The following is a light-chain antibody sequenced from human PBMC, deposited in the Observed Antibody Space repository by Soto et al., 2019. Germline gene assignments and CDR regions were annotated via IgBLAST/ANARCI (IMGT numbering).Light chain of an antibody. J-gene: IGLJ1*01. CDR2: DVS. Sequence: QSMLAQPASVYGSTGRSITISCTGTSSDVVGYNYVSWYQQHPGKAPKFMIYDVSNRPSGVSNRFSGSKSGNTASLTISGLQAEDEADYYCSSYTTSNTRQIVFGTGTKVTVL. V-gene: IGLV2-14*01. CDR3: SSYTTSNTRQIV. CDR1: SSDVVGYNY.